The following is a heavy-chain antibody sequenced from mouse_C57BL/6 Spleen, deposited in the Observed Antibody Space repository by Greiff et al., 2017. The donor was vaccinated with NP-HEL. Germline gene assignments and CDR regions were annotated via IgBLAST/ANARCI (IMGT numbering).Heavy chain of an antibody. CDR1: GFTFTDYY. J-gene: IGHJ4*01. CDR3: ERSTVRYYAMDY. V-gene: IGHV7-3*01. D-gene: IGHD1-1*01. CDR2: IRNKANGYTT. Sequence: EVKVVESGGGLVQPGGSLSLSCAASGFTFTDYYMSWVRQPPGKALEWLGFIRNKANGYTTEYSASVKGRFTISRDNSQIILYLQMNALRAEDSANYCCERSTVRYYAMDYWGQGTSVTLAS.